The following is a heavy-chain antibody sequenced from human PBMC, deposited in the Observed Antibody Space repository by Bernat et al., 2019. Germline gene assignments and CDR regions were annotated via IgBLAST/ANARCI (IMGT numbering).Heavy chain of an antibody. D-gene: IGHD1-14*01. J-gene: IGHJ4*02. CDR1: GFTFSGSA. V-gene: IGHV3-73*02. CDR3: TSYPPDLDY. CDR2: IRSKANSYAT. Sequence: EVQLVESGGGLVQPGGSLKLSCAASGFTFSGSAMHWVRQASGKGLEWVGRIRSKANSYATAYAASVKGRFTISRDDSKNTAYLQMNSLKTEDTAVYYCTSYPPDLDYWGLGTLVTVSS.